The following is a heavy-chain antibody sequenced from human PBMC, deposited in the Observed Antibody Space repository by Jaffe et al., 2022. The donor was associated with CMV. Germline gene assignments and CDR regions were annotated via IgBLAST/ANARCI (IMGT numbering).Heavy chain of an antibody. Sequence: QVQLQQWGAGLLKPSETLSLTCAVYGGSFSGYYWSWIRQPPGKGLEWIGEINHSGSTNYNPSLKSRVTISVDTSKNQFSLKLSSVTAADTAVYYCARGKNYDSSGYYYRYWGQGTLVTVSS. J-gene: IGHJ4*02. D-gene: IGHD3-22*01. V-gene: IGHV4-34*01. CDR1: GGSFSGYY. CDR2: INHSGST. CDR3: ARGKNYDSSGYYYRY.